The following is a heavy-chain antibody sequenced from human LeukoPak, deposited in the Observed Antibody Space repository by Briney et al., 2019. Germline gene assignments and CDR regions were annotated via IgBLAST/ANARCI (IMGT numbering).Heavy chain of an antibody. CDR3: ARYYYDSSGYAYYFDY. D-gene: IGHD3-22*01. CDR1: GDSISGYY. Sequence: SETLSLTCTVSGDSISGYYWNWIRQPAGKGLEWIGRIHTSGRTNYNTSLKSRVAVSVDTSKNQFSLKLTSVTAADTAVYYCARYYYDSSGYAYYFDYWGQGTLVTVSS. J-gene: IGHJ4*02. CDR2: IHTSGRT. V-gene: IGHV4-4*07.